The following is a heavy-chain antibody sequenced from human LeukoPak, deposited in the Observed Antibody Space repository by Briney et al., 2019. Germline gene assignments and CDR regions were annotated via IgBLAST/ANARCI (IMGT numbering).Heavy chain of an antibody. V-gene: IGHV4-59*01. CDR1: GGSISSYY. J-gene: IGHJ4*02. CDR2: IYYSGST. CDR3: ASTGYSYGLFDY. D-gene: IGHD5-18*01. Sequence: SETLSLTCTVSGGSISSYYWSWIRQPPGKGLEWIGYIYYSGSTNYNPSLKSRVTISVDTSKNQFSLKLSSVTAADTAVYYCASTGYSYGLFDYWGQGTLVTAPS.